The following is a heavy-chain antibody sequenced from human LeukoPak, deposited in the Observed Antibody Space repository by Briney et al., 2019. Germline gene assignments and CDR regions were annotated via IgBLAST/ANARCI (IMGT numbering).Heavy chain of an antibody. Sequence: SETLSLTCAVYGGAFSGYYWSWIRQPPGKGLEWIGEINHSGSTNYNPSLKSRVTISVDTSKNQFSLKLSSVTAADTAVYYCARGGGGRNDYWGQGTLVTVSS. CDR2: INHSGST. J-gene: IGHJ4*02. CDR3: ARGGGGRNDY. V-gene: IGHV4-34*01. D-gene: IGHD1-26*01. CDR1: GGAFSGYY.